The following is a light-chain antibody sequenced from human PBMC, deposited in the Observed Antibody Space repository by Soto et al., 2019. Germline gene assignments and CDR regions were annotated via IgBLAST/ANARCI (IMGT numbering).Light chain of an antibody. Sequence: DIQMTQSPSSLSASVGDRVTITCRASQTISNYLNWYQEIPGKAPKLLIYAASNLQSGVPSRFRGRGSGTEFTLTISNLQPEDFATYYCQKTYSTPFTFGPGTNVDI. J-gene: IGKJ3*01. CDR3: QKTYSTPFT. V-gene: IGKV1-39*01. CDR2: AAS. CDR1: QTISNY.